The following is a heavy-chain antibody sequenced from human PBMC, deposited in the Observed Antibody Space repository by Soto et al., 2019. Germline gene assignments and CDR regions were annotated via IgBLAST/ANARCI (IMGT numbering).Heavy chain of an antibody. CDR1: GGSISSSSYY. CDR3: ASHFYFGSWSYYHQPFDF. V-gene: IGHV4-39*01. CDR2: IYYSGNT. D-gene: IGHD3-10*01. Sequence: PSGTLSLTCTVSGGSISSSSYYWGWIRQPPGKGLEWIGSIYYSGNTYYNPSLKSRVTISVDTAKNQFSLKLSSVTAADMAVYSCASHFYFGSWSYYHQPFDFRGQGTLVTVSS. J-gene: IGHJ4*02.